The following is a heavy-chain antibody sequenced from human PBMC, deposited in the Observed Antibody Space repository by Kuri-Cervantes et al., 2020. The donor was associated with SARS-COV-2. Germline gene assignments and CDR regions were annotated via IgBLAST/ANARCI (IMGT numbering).Heavy chain of an antibody. CDR2: TYYRPKWYN. CDR3: ARGVAARPVLSVGWFDP. V-gene: IGHV6-1*01. CDR1: GDSVSSNSAA. D-gene: IGHD6-6*01. J-gene: IGHJ5*02. Sequence: SQTLSLTCAISGDSVSSNSAAWNWIRQSPSRGLEWLGRTYYRPKWYNDYAVSVKSRITINPDTSKNQFSLQLSSVTAADTAVYYCARGVAARPVLSVGWFDPWGQGTLVTVSS.